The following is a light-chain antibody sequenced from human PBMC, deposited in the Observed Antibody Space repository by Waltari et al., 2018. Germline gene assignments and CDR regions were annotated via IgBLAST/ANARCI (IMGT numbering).Light chain of an antibody. CDR2: AAS. CDR1: GISTY. V-gene: IGKV1D-13*01. CDR3: LQYNNHPPT. J-gene: IGKJ1*01. Sequence: GISTYLNWYQQKPGKPPKRLIYAASSLESGVPSRFSGSGSGTDFTLTISSLQPEDFATYYCLQYNNHPPTFGQGTKVEIK.